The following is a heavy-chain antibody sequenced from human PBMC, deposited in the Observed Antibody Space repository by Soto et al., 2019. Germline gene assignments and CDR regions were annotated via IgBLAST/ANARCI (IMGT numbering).Heavy chain of an antibody. CDR3: ARERPRIAAAGRNWFDP. CDR2: INHSGST. CDR1: GGSFSGYY. D-gene: IGHD6-13*01. J-gene: IGHJ5*02. Sequence: QVQLQQWGAGLLKPSETLSLTCAVYGGSFSGYYWSWIRQPPGKGLEWIGEINHSGSTNYNPSLKSRVTISVDTSKNQFSLKLSSVTAADTAVYYCARERPRIAAAGRNWFDPWGQGTLVTVSS. V-gene: IGHV4-34*01.